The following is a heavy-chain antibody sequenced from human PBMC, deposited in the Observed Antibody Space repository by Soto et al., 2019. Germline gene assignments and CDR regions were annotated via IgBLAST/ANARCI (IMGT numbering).Heavy chain of an antibody. Sequence: ASVTVSCQSCGYTFTGYYIHWVRQAPGQGLAGMGWINPNSGGTNYAHKLQGRVTINSDTSISAAYIAPSRLRSDGTAGYYCARGLVVVVEATRIWFDPWGQGTLVTVS. CDR3: ARGLVVVVEATRIWFDP. CDR2: INPNSGGT. CDR1: GYTFTGYY. D-gene: IGHD2-15*01. V-gene: IGHV1-2*02. J-gene: IGHJ5*02.